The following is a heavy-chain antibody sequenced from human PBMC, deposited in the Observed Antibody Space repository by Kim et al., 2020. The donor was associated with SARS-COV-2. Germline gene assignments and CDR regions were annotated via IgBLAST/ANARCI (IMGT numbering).Heavy chain of an antibody. CDR2: ISSSSSYI. D-gene: IGHD3-10*01. V-gene: IGHV3-21*01. CDR1: GFTFSSYS. J-gene: IGHJ6*02. Sequence: GGSLRLSCAASGFTFSSYSMNWVRQAPGKGLEWVSSISSSSSYIYYADSVKGRFTISRDNAKNSLYLQMNSLRAEDTAVYYCAREAGGSGSYYVYYGMDVWGQGTTVTVSS. CDR3: AREAGGSGSYYVYYGMDV.